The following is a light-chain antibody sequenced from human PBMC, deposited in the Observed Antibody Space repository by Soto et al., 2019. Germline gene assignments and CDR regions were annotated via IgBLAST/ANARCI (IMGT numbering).Light chain of an antibody. Sequence: DIQMTQSPSSLSASVGDRVTITCRASQSISSYLNWYQQKPGKAPKLLIYAASSLQSGVPSRFSGSGSGTDCTLTISSLQPEDFATYYCQQSYSTLRTFGQGTKVDIK. CDR3: QQSYSTLRT. CDR1: QSISSY. CDR2: AAS. J-gene: IGKJ1*01. V-gene: IGKV1-39*01.